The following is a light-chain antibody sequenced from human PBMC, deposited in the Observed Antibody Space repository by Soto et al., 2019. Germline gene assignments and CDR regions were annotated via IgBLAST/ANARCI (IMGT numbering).Light chain of an antibody. CDR2: DAS. V-gene: IGKV1-5*01. Sequence: DIQLTQSPSTLSASVGDRVTITCRASQDISRSLAWYQQKPGRAPKFLMYDASTLESGVPSRFSGSGSATEFTLTITNLQPDDFATYYCKQYDTYWTFGQGTKVDIK. CDR3: KQYDTYWT. J-gene: IGKJ1*01. CDR1: QDISRS.